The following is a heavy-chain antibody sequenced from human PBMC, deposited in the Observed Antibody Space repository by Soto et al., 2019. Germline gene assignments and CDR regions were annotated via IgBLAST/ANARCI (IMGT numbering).Heavy chain of an antibody. CDR1: GYSFTSYW. V-gene: IGHV5-51*01. Sequence: PGESLKISCKGSGYSFTSYWIGWVRQMPGKGLEWMGIIYPSDSDTRYSPSFQGQVTISADKSISTAYLQWSSLKASDTAMYYCARPSYDFWSGYSHYGMDVWGQGTTVTVSS. CDR3: ARPSYDFWSGYSHYGMDV. J-gene: IGHJ6*02. D-gene: IGHD3-3*01. CDR2: IYPSDSDT.